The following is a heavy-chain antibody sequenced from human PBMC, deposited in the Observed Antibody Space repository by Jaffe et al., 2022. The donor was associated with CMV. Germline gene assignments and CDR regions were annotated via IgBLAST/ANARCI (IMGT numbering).Heavy chain of an antibody. J-gene: IGHJ4*02. CDR1: GFTFSSYA. CDR2: ISGSGGST. V-gene: IGHV3-23*01. D-gene: IGHD3-22*01. Sequence: EVQLLESGGGLVQPGGSLRLSCAASGFTFSSYAMSWVRQAPGKGLEWVSAISGSGGSTYYADSVKGRFTISRDNSKNTLYLQMNSLRAEDTAVYYCARRRWVYDSSDDYFDYWGQGTLVTVSS. CDR3: ARRRWVYDSSDDYFDY.